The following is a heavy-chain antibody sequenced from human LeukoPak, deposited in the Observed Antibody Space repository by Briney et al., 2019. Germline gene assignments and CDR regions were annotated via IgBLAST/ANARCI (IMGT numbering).Heavy chain of an antibody. CDR2: FNSDGSST. D-gene: IGHD5-12*01. Sequence: GGSLRLSCAASGFTFSTYWMHWVRQAPGKGLVWVSRFNSDGSSTYYADSVKGRFTISRDNAKNTLYLQMNSLRAEDTAVYYCAREDIPGRVTTILPDWGQGTLVTVSS. V-gene: IGHV3-74*01. CDR3: AREDIPGRVTTILPD. CDR1: GFTFSTYW. J-gene: IGHJ4*02.